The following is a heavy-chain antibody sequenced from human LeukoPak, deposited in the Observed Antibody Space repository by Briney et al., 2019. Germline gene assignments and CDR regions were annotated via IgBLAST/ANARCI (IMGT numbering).Heavy chain of an antibody. CDR2: IYYSGST. CDR1: GGSISSSSYY. V-gene: IGHV4-39*07. D-gene: IGHD3-22*01. Sequence: PSETLSLTCTVSGGSISSSSYYWGWIRQPPGKGLEWIGSIYYSGSTYYNPSLKSRVTISVDTSKNQFSLKLSSVTAADTAVYYCARDQTRNYYYDSSDPYYYYGMDVWGQGTTVTVSS. CDR3: ARDQTRNYYYDSSDPYYYYGMDV. J-gene: IGHJ6*02.